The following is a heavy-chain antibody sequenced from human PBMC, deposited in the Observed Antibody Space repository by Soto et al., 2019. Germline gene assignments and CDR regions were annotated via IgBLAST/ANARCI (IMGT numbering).Heavy chain of an antibody. J-gene: IGHJ4*02. CDR1: GFTFSSYA. CDR3: AKSRVFIGAIVTLLDS. Sequence: EVQLLESGGGLVQPGGSLTLFCATSGFTFSSYATVWVRQAAEKGLEWVASISNNGDTAYYADSVKGRFTISRGNSENTLYLQMNGLRADDTALYFCAKSRVFIGAIVTLLDSWGQGTQVTVSS. CDR2: ISNNGDTA. D-gene: IGHD3-16*02. V-gene: IGHV3-23*01.